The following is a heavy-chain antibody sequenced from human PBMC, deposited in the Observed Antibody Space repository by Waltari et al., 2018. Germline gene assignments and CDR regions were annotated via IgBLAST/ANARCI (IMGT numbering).Heavy chain of an antibody. D-gene: IGHD7-27*01. CDR1: GYSFTAYY. CDR2: INPKSGAT. V-gene: IGHV1-2*06. CDR3: ARVLSTVQLGIFAY. J-gene: IGHJ4*02. Sequence: QVQMVQSGAEVKKPGASVKVSCKASGYSFTAYYLHWVRQAPGQGLEWMGRINPKSGATTYAQMFQGRVTMTRDTSISTAYMEVTGLRSDDTAVYYCARVLSTVQLGIFAYWGQGTVVTVSS.